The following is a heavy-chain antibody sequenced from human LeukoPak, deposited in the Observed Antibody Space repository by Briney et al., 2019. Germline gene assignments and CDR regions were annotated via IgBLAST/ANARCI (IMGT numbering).Heavy chain of an antibody. CDR2: IYYSGST. V-gene: IGHV4-59*08. CDR1: GGSISSYY. CDR3: ARSAKYSGYSD. D-gene: IGHD5-12*01. Sequence: TSETLSLTCTVSGGSISSYYWSWIRQPPGKGLEWIGYIYYSGSTNYNPSLKSRVTISVDTSKNQFSLKLSSVTAADTAVYYCARSAKYSGYSDWGQGTLVTVSS. J-gene: IGHJ1*01.